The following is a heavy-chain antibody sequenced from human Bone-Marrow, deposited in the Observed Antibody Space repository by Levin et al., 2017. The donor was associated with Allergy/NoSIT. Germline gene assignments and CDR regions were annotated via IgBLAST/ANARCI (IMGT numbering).Heavy chain of an antibody. CDR2: IYYSGST. CDR3: AREDGSTVDS. CDR1: GGSISSGGYH. V-gene: IGHV4-31*03. D-gene: IGHD5-24*01. Sequence: PSETLSLTCTVSGGSISSGGYHWSWIRQHAGKGLEWIGYIYYSGSTYYNPSLKSRAMISLDTSKNQFSLKVTTATAADAAVYYSAREDGSTVDSWGQGTLVTVSS. J-gene: IGHJ4*02.